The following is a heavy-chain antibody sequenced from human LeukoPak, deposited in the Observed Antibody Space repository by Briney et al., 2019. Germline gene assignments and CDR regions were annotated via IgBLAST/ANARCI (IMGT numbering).Heavy chain of an antibody. Sequence: ASVKVSCKVSGYTLTELSMHWVRQAPGKGLEWMGGFEPEDGETIYAQKFQGRVTMTEDTSTDTAYMELSSLRSEDTAVYYCATDGDLDYGDYGHFDYWGQGTLVTVSS. J-gene: IGHJ4*02. D-gene: IGHD4-17*01. V-gene: IGHV1-24*01. CDR3: ATDGDLDYGDYGHFDY. CDR2: FEPEDGET. CDR1: GYTLTELS.